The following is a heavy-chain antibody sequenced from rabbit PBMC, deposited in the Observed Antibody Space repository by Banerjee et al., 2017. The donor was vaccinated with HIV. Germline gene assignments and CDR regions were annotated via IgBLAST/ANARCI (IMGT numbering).Heavy chain of an antibody. V-gene: IGHV1S47*01. CDR3: VRDLGYDDYSEKGYFNL. CDR1: GFDFSVYG. D-gene: IGHD2-1*01. Sequence: QEQLVESGGGLVKPEGSLKLSCTASGFDFSVYGLSWVRQAPGKGLEWIGYIDPIFGRTYYASWVNGRFTISSHNAQNTLYLQLNSLTAADTATYFCVRDLGYDDYSEKGYFNLWGQGTLVTVS. CDR2: IDPIFGRT. J-gene: IGHJ4*01.